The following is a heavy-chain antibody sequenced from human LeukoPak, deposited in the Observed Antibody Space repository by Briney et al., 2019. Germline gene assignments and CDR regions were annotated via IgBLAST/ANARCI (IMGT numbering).Heavy chain of an antibody. CDR2: IYYSGST. CDR3: AGHVGGYSYISPYYYYGMDV. CDR1: GGSISSSSYY. Sequence: KSSETLSLTCTVSGGSISSSSYYWGWIRQPPGKGLEWIGSIYYSGSTYYNPSLKSRVTISVDTSKNQFSLKLSSVTAADTAVYYCAGHVGGYSYISPYYYYGMDVWGQGTTVTVSS. D-gene: IGHD5-18*01. V-gene: IGHV4-39*01. J-gene: IGHJ6*02.